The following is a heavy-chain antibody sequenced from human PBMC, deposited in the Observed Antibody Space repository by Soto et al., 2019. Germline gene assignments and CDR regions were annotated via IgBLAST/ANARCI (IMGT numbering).Heavy chain of an antibody. CDR1: GGSFSGYY. V-gene: IGHV4-34*01. CDR3: ARGPHVESMVRGVITYYFDY. D-gene: IGHD3-10*01. CDR2: INHSGST. J-gene: IGHJ4*02. Sequence: QVQLQQWGAGLLKPSETLSLTCAVYGGSFSGYYWSWIRQPPGKGLEWIGEINHSGSTNYDPSLNSRVTISVDTSKNQFSLKLSSVTAADTAVYYCARGPHVESMVRGVITYYFDYWGQGTLVTVSS.